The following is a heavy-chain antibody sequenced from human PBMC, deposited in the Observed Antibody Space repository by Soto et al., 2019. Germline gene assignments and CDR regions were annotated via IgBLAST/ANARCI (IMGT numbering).Heavy chain of an antibody. V-gene: IGHV3-23*01. J-gene: IGHJ5*02. CDR2: ISGRRAVP. CDR3: AKGGPFTGGFDP. Sequence: EGQLLQSGGDLVQPGGSLTLSCAGSGLTLRSYAMTWIRQTPEKGLEWVSTISGRRAVPSYAVSVNGRFTVSRDNSKNTLYQQMNSLKPDDTAIYYCAKGGPFTGGFDPWGQGTRVTVSA. D-gene: IGHD3-16*01. CDR1: GLTLRSYA.